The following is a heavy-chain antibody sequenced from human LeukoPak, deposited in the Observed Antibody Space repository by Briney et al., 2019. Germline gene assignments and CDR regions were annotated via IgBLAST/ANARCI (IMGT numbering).Heavy chain of an antibody. Sequence: SETLSLTCTVSGGSISSSGYYWGWIRQPPGKGLEWIGSIYYSGSTYYNPSLKSRVTISVDTSKNQFSLKLSSVTAADTAVYYCAREIIRSYDYFDYWGQGTLVTVSS. CDR2: IYYSGST. J-gene: IGHJ4*02. CDR1: GGSISSSGYY. V-gene: IGHV4-39*07. CDR3: AREIIRSYDYFDY.